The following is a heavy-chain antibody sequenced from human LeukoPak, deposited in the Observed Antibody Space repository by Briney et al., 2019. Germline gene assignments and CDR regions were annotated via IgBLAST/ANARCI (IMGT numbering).Heavy chain of an antibody. V-gene: IGHV1-46*01. CDR3: ARGSSGSYSLDAFDI. CDR2: LYPGGGST. J-gene: IGHJ3*02. D-gene: IGHD1-26*01. CDR1: GYTFTSYY. Sequence: ASVKVSCKTSGYTFTSYYIHWVRQAPGQGLEWTGILYPGGGSTNYAQKFQGRLTMTRDMSTSTVYMELSSLRSEDTALYYCARGSSGSYSLDAFDIWGQGTMVTVSS.